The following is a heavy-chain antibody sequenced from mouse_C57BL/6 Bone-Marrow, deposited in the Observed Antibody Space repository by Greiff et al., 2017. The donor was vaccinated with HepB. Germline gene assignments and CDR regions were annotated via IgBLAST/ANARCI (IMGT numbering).Heavy chain of an antibody. CDR1: GYTFTSYW. V-gene: IGHV1-7*01. CDR3: ASPHCFYAMDY. D-gene: IGHD1-2*01. CDR2: INPSSGYT. J-gene: IGHJ4*01. Sequence: QVQLQQSGAELAKPGASVKLSCKASGYTFTSYWMHWVKQRPGQGLEWIGYINPSSGYTKYNQKFKDKATLTADKSSSTAYMQLSSLTSEDSAVYYCASPHCFYAMDYWGQGTSVTVSS.